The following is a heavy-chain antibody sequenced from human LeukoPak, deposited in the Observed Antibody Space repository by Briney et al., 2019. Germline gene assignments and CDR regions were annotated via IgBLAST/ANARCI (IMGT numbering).Heavy chain of an antibody. J-gene: IGHJ6*02. Sequence: KTSETLSLTCSVSGGSISNYFWTWIRQPPGKGLEWIGYIYYSGSTNYNPSLKSRVTISVDTSKNQFSLKLSSVTAADTAVYYCARTYCGGDCYSPPNYYYGMDVWGQGTTVTVSS. CDR1: GGSISNYF. CDR3: ARTYCGGDCYSPPNYYYGMDV. V-gene: IGHV4-59*01. CDR2: IYYSGST. D-gene: IGHD2-21*02.